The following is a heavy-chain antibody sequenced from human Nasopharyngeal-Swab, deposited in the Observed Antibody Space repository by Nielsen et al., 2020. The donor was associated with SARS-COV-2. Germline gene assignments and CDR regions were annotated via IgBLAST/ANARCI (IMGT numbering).Heavy chain of an antibody. CDR3: ARGTVTTTPHFDY. CDR1: GFTFSSYA. D-gene: IGHD4-17*01. V-gene: IGHV3-64*01. CDR2: ISSNGGST. Sequence: GGSPRLSCAASGFTFSSYAMHWVRQAPGKGLEYVSAISSNGGSTYYANSVKGRFTISRDNSKNTLYLQMGSLRAEDMAVYYCARGTVTTTPHFDYWGQGTLVTVSS. J-gene: IGHJ4*02.